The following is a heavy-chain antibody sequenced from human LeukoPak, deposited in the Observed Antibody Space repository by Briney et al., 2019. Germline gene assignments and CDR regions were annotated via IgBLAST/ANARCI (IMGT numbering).Heavy chain of an antibody. D-gene: IGHD2-2*01. CDR3: ARVVVPAIYYMDV. CDR2: IYHSGST. Sequence: PSETLSLTXAVSGYSISSGYYWGWIRQPPGKGLEWIGNIYHSGSTYYNPSLKRRVTISVDTSKNQLSLKLSSVTAADTAVYYCARVVVPAIYYMDVWGQGTTVTVSS. CDR1: GYSISSGYY. V-gene: IGHV4-38-2*01. J-gene: IGHJ6*03.